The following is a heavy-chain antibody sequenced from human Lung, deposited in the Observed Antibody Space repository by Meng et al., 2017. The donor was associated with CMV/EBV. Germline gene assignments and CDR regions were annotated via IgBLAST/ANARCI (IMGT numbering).Heavy chain of an antibody. CDR3: VGQQWRSTGQRVAY. D-gene: IGHD6-19*01. CDR1: GFTFRSYK. V-gene: IGHV3-21*06. Sequence: GESLKISCAASGFTFRSYKMKWARQAPGKGLAWVSTISSSSRHIEYADSVKGRFTISRDNAKNSLYLQMNSLRGEDTAVYYCVGQQWRSTGQRVAYWGPGNLV. CDR2: ISSSSRHI. J-gene: IGHJ4*02.